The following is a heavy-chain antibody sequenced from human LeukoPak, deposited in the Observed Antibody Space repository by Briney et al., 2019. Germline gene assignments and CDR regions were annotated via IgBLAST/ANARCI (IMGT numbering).Heavy chain of an antibody. CDR1: GGSISSYY. CDR3: ARAGSGWYMGYYYYGMDV. D-gene: IGHD6-19*01. CDR2: IYYSGST. Sequence: SETLSLTCTVSGGSISSYYWSWIRQPPGKGLEWIGYIYYSGSTNYNPSLKSRVTMSVDTSKNQFSLKLSSVTAADTAVYYCARAGSGWYMGYYYYGMDVWGQGTTVTVSS. V-gene: IGHV4-59*01. J-gene: IGHJ6*02.